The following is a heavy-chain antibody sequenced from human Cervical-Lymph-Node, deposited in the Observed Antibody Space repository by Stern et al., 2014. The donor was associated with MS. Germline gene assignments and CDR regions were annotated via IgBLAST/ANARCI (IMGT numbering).Heavy chain of an antibody. CDR2: ISGHNGKT. J-gene: IGHJ4*02. CDR3: ARAGYFDSSGYFVY. Sequence: VQLVKSGAEVKKPGASVKVSCKASGYTFSSYGISWVRQAPGQGLEWMAWISGHNGKTKYAHKFQGRVTMTTDASTSTAYMELRSLISDDTAVYYCARAGYFDSSGYFVYWGQGTLVTVSS. CDR1: GYTFSSYG. V-gene: IGHV1-18*04. D-gene: IGHD3-22*01.